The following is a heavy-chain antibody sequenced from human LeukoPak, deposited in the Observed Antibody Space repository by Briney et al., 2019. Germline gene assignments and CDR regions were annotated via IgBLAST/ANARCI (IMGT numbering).Heavy chain of an antibody. V-gene: IGHV3-23*01. CDR1: GFTFSSYA. J-gene: IGHJ4*02. D-gene: IGHD3-10*01. Sequence: GRSLRLSCAASGFTFSSYAMSWVRQAPGKGLEWVSAISGSGGSTYYADSVKGRFTISRDNSKNTLYLQMNSLRAEDTAVYYCAKGITMVRGVIDYWGQGTLVTVSS. CDR3: AKGITMVRGVIDY. CDR2: ISGSGGST.